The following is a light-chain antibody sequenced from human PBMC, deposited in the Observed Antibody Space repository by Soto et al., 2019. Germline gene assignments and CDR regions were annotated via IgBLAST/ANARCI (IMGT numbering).Light chain of an antibody. CDR3: QQFYGSPT. V-gene: IGKV4-1*01. Sequence: DIVLTQSPDSLAVSLGERATINCKSSQSVLYSSDNKNYLAWYQQKSGRPPKMLIYWASTRESGVPDRFSGSGSGTDFTLTISGLRTEDVAVYYCQQFYGSPTFGQGTKLEIK. CDR2: WAS. CDR1: QSVLYSSDNKNY. J-gene: IGKJ2*01.